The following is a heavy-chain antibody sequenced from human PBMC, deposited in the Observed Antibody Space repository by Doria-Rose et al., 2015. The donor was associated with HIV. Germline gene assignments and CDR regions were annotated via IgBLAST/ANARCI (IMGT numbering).Heavy chain of an antibody. J-gene: IGHJ4*02. V-gene: IGHV3-21*01. CDR1: GFTFSSYS. D-gene: IGHD6-6*01. CDR3: ARDLKQLVRYFDN. Sequence: VQLVESGGGLVKPGGSLRLSCAASGFTFSSYSMNWVRQAPGKGLEWVSSISSSSSYIYYSDSVKGRFTISRDNAKNSLYLQMNSLRAEDTAVYYCARDLKQLVRYFDNWGQGTLVTVSS. CDR2: ISSSSSYI.